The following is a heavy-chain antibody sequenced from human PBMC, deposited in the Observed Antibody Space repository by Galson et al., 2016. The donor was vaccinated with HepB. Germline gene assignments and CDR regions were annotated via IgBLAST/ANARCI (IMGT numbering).Heavy chain of an antibody. D-gene: IGHD1-26*01. CDR3: AKTTTSSAYYAMDV. J-gene: IGHJ6*02. Sequence: QSGAEVKKPGESLKISCKGSGYTFKNYWIAWVRQMPGKGLEWMGIIYPGDSDTRYNPSFEGQVTISADKSISTAYLQWSSLKASDTATYYCAKTTTSSAYYAMDVWGQGTTVTVSS. CDR1: GYTFKNYW. V-gene: IGHV5-51*01. CDR2: IYPGDSDT.